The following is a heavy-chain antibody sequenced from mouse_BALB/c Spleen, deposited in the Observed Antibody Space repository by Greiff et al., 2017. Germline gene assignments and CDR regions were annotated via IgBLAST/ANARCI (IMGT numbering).Heavy chain of an antibody. CDR3: ANYRYEEGAMDD. Sequence: QVQLQQSGPELVKPGASVKISCKASGYAFSSYWMNWVKQRPGQGLEWIGRIYPGDGDTNYNGKFKGKATLTADKSSSTAYMQLSSLTSVDSAVYFCANYRYEEGAMDDWGGGTSVTVSS. CDR1: GYAFSSYW. J-gene: IGHJ4*01. CDR2: IYPGDGDT. V-gene: IGHV1-82*01. D-gene: IGHD2-14*01.